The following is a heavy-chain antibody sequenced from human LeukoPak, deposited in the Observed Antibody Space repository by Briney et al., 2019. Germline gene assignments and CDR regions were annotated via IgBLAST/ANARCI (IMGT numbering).Heavy chain of an antibody. CDR2: ISSSSSYI. D-gene: IGHD6-19*01. J-gene: IGHJ4*02. CDR1: GFTFSSYS. Sequence: KPGGSLRLSCAASGFTFSSYSMNWVRQAPGKGLEWVSSISSSSSYIYYADSVKGRFTISRDNAKNSLYLQMNSLRAEGTAVYYCARRGSSGWSDDDYWGQGTLVTVSS. V-gene: IGHV3-21*01. CDR3: ARRGSSGWSDDDY.